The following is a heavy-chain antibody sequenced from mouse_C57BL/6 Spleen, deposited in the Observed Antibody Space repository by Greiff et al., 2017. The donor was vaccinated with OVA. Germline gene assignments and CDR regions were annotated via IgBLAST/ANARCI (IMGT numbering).Heavy chain of an antibody. J-gene: IGHJ1*03. CDR1: GFTFSDYY. D-gene: IGHD2-1*01. CDR2: INYDGSST. V-gene: IGHV5-16*01. Sequence: EVKLMESEGGLVQPGSSMKLSCTASGFTFSDYYMAWVRQVPEKGLEWVANINYDGSSTYYLDSLKSRFIISRDNAKNILYLQMSSLKSEDTATYYCSRSPHGNHALYWYFDVWGTGTTVTVSS. CDR3: SRSPHGNHALYWYFDV.